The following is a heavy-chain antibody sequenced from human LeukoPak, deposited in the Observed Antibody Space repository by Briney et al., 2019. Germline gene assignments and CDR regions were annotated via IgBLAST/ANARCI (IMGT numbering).Heavy chain of an antibody. D-gene: IGHD5-24*01. J-gene: IGHJ4*02. CDR1: GFIFSSYD. Sequence: GGSLRLSCAACGFIFSSYDMHWVRQATGKGLEWVSAIGTAGDTYYPGSVKGQFTISRENAKNSLYLQMNSLRAGDTAVYYCARVGLRLQLLYWGQGTLVTVSS. V-gene: IGHV3-13*03. CDR2: IGTAGDT. CDR3: ARVGLRLQLLY.